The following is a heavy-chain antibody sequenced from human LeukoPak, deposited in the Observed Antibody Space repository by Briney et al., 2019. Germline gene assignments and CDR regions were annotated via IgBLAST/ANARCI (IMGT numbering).Heavy chain of an antibody. Sequence: SETLSLTCTVSGGSISSSSYYWDWIRQPPGKGLEWIGEINHSGSTNYNPSLKSRVTISVDTSKNQFSLKLSSVTAADTAVYYCARGRQWLVDFDYWGQGTLVTVSS. D-gene: IGHD6-19*01. CDR1: GGSISSSSYY. V-gene: IGHV4-39*07. CDR2: INHSGST. CDR3: ARGRQWLVDFDY. J-gene: IGHJ4*02.